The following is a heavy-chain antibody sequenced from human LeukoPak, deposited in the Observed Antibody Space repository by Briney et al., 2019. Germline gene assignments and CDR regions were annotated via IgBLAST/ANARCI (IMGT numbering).Heavy chain of an antibody. CDR1: GFTFSSYG. J-gene: IGHJ4*02. CDR2: IRYDGSNK. Sequence: GGSLRLXCAASGFTFSSYGMHWVRQAPGKGLEWVAFIRYDGSNKYYADSVKGRFTVSRDNSKNTLYLQMSSLRAEDTAVYYCAKVLSGSYSPFDYWGQGTLVTVSS. CDR3: AKVLSGSYSPFDY. V-gene: IGHV3-30*02. D-gene: IGHD1-26*01.